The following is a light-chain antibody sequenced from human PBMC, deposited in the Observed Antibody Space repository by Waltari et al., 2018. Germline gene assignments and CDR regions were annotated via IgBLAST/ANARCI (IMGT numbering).Light chain of an antibody. V-gene: IGKV3-11*01. CDR2: DAS. J-gene: IGKJ4*01. CDR1: QPVSSY. CDR3: QQRSNWPHLT. Sequence: EIMLTQPPATLSLSPGERATLSCRSIQPVSSYLPWYQQKPGQAPRLLIDDASNRATGIPARFSGSGSGTDFTLTISSLEPEDFAVYYCQQRSNWPHLTFGGGTKVEIK.